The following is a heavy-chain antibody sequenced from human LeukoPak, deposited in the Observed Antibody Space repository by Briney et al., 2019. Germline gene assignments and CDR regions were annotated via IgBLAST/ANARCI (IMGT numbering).Heavy chain of an antibody. J-gene: IGHJ3*02. Sequence: GGSLRLSCAASGFTVSSNYMSWVRQAPGKRLEWVSVIYSGGSTYYADSVKGRFTISRDNSKNTLYLQMNSLRAEDTAVYYCARDFTRRAAFDIWGQGTMVTVSS. CDR2: IYSGGST. V-gene: IGHV3-53*01. CDR1: GFTVSSNY. CDR3: ARDFTRRAAFDI.